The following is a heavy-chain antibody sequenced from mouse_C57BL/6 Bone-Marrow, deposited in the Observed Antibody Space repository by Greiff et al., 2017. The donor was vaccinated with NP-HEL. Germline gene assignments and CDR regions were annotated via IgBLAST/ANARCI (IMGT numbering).Heavy chain of an antibody. V-gene: IGHV1-50*01. D-gene: IGHD2-12*01. CDR3: ARSLRRGFAY. Sequence: VQLQQPGAELVKPGASVKLSCKASGYTFTSYWMQWVKQRPGQGLEWIGEIDPSDSYTNYNQKFKGKATLTVDTSSSTAYMQLSSLTSEDSAVYYCARSLRRGFAYWGQGTLVTVSA. CDR2: IDPSDSYT. J-gene: IGHJ3*01. CDR1: GYTFTSYW.